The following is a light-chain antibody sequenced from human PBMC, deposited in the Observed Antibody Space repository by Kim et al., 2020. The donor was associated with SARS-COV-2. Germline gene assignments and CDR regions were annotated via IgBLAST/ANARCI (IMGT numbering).Light chain of an antibody. V-gene: IGKV1-9*01. CDR3: KQLNTYPLT. Sequence: ASGGDRVTITCRASQGISSYLAWYQQKPGKATKLLIYAASTLQSGVPSRFSGSGSGTDFTLTISSLQPEDFATYYCKQLNTYPLTFGGGTKVDIK. CDR2: AAS. J-gene: IGKJ4*01. CDR1: QGISSY.